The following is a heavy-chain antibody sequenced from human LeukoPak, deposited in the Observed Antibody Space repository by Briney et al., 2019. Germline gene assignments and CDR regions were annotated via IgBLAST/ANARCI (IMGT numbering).Heavy chain of an antibody. CDR1: GFTLSSYG. CDR2: IWYDGSNK. J-gene: IGHJ4*02. V-gene: IGHV3-33*08. D-gene: IGHD1-26*01. Sequence: TGGSLRLSCAASGFTLSSYGMHWVRQAPGKGLEWVAVIWYDGSNKYYADSVKGRFTISRDNSKNTLYLQMNSLRAEDTAVYYCARDRPESIVGATFTFDYWGQGTLVTVSS. CDR3: ARDRPESIVGATFTFDY.